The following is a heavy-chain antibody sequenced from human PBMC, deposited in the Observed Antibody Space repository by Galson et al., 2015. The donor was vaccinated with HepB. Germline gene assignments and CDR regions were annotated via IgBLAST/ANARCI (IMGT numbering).Heavy chain of an antibody. CDR3: ARDFAPTRAAVAGIDY. Sequence: SLRLSCAASGFTFSSYAMHWVRQAPGKGLEWVAVISYDGSNKYYADSVKGRFTISRDNSKNTLYLQMNSLRAEDTAVYYCARDFAPTRAAVAGIDYWGQGTLVTVSS. J-gene: IGHJ4*02. V-gene: IGHV3-30*04. D-gene: IGHD6-19*01. CDR2: ISYDGSNK. CDR1: GFTFSSYA.